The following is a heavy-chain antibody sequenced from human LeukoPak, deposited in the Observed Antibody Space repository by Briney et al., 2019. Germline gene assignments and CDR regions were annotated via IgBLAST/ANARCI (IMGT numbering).Heavy chain of an antibody. V-gene: IGHV4-31*03. CDR2: IYYSGST. J-gene: IGHJ4*02. CDR1: GGSISSGGYY. Sequence: SQTLSLTCTVSGGSISSGGYYWSWIRQHPGKGLEWIGYIYYSGSTYYNSSLKSRVTISVDTSKNQFSLKLSSVTAADTAVYYCARTDTAMAPFDYWGQGTLVTVSS. D-gene: IGHD5-18*01. CDR3: ARTDTAMAPFDY.